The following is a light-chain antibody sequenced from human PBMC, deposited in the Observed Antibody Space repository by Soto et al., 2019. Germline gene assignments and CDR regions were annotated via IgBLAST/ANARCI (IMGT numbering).Light chain of an antibody. J-gene: IGLJ3*02. V-gene: IGLV4-69*01. CDR3: QTWGSGIHWV. Sequence: QLVLTQSPSASASLGASVKLTCTLSSGHSNYATAWHQQQPEKGPRYLMNLNSDGSHSKGDGIPDRFSGSSSGAERYLTISGLQSEDGADYYCQTWGSGIHWVFGGGTKVTVL. CDR2: LNSDGSH. CDR1: SGHSNYA.